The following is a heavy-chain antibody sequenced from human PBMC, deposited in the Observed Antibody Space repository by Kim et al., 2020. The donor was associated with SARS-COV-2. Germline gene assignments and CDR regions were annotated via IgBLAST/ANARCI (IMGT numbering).Heavy chain of an antibody. Sequence: SETLSLTCTVSGGSISSYYWSWIRQPPGKGLEWIGYIYYSGSTNYNPSLKSRVTISVDTSKNQFSLKLSSVTAADTAVYYCARGKHTPNDFWSGYIYYFDYWGQGTLVTVSS. J-gene: IGHJ4*02. D-gene: IGHD3-3*01. CDR3: ARGKHTPNDFWSGYIYYFDY. V-gene: IGHV4-59*13. CDR1: GGSISSYY. CDR2: IYYSGST.